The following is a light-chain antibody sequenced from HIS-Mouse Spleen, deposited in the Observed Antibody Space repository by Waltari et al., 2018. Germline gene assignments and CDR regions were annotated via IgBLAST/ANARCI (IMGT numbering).Light chain of an antibody. CDR3: SSYTSSSTPYV. V-gene: IGLV2-14*01. CDR2: EVS. CDR1: SSDVGGSNY. Sequence: QSALTQPASVSGSPGQSITISCTGPSSDVGGSNYVSWYQQHPGKAPKLMIYEVSNRPSGVSHRFSGSKSGNTASLTISGLQAEDEADYYCSSYTSSSTPYVFGTGTKVTVL. J-gene: IGLJ1*01.